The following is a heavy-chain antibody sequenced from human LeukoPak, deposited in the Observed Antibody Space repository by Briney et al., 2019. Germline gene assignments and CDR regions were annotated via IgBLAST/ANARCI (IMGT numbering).Heavy chain of an antibody. J-gene: IGHJ4*02. CDR1: GYTFSGYY. D-gene: IGHD6-13*01. CDR2: VIPYSGGT. CDR3: ARDIVAAGAFDY. V-gene: IGHV1-2*02. Sequence: ASVKVSCKASGYTFSGYYMHWVRQAPGQGLEWMGWVIPYSGGTNYAQKFQGRVTLTMDTSISTAYMELRRLRSDDTAVYYRARDIVAAGAFDYWGQGTPVTVSS.